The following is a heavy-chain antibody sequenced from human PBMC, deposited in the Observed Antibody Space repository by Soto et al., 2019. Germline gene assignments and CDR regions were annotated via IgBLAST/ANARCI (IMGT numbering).Heavy chain of an antibody. CDR3: ARVEDYGDYFDY. V-gene: IGHV4-59*01. Sequence: SETLSLTCTVSGGSISSYYWSWIRQPPGKGLEWIGYIYYSGSTNYNPSLKSRVTISVDTSKNQFSLKLSSVTAADTAVYYCARVEDYGDYFDYWCQGLLVTVSS. J-gene: IGHJ4*02. CDR1: GGSISSYY. D-gene: IGHD4-17*01. CDR2: IYYSGST.